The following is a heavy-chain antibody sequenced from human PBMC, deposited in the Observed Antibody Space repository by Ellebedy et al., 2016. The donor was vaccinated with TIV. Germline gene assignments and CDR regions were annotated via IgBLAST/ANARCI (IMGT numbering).Heavy chain of an antibody. CDR2: IIPIFGTA. CDR3: AGGSPAVVVPAATRYYYYYMDV. J-gene: IGHJ6*03. D-gene: IGHD2-2*01. CDR1: RGTFSSYA. Sequence: SVKVSXKASRGTFSSYAISWVRQAPGQGLEWMGGIIPIFGTANYAQKFQGRVTITADESTSTAYMELSSLRSEDTAVYYCAGGSPAVVVPAATRYYYYYMDVWGKGTTVTVSS. V-gene: IGHV1-69*13.